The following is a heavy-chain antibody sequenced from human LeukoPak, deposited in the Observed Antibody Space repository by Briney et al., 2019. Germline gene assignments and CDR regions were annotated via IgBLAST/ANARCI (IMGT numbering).Heavy chain of an antibody. CDR1: GFTFSSYW. V-gene: IGHV3-7*01. Sequence: PGGSLRLSCAAPGFTFSSYWMSWVRQAPGKGLEWVANIKQDGSEKYYVDSVKGRFTISRDNAKNSLYLQMNSLRAEDTAVYYCARAAAIGYSYVLGAFDIWGQGTMVTVSS. D-gene: IGHD5-18*01. CDR3: ARAAAIGYSYVLGAFDI. CDR2: IKQDGSEK. J-gene: IGHJ3*02.